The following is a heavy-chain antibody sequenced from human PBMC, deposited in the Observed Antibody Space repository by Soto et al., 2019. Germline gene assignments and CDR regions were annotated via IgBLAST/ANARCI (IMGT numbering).Heavy chain of an antibody. CDR1: GFIFDDSA. D-gene: IGHD3-3*02. V-gene: IGHV3-9*01. CDR2: ISWNRGRV. J-gene: IGHJ4*02. Sequence: EMQLAESGGGLVQPGRSLRLSCAASGFIFDDSAMHWVRQSPGKGLEWVTGISWNRGRVGYAASVKGRFTISRDNAKNSLFLQMNSLRGEDTAFYHCVKDAFSDLSSAEFNGDYWGQGTLVTVSS. CDR3: VKDAFSDLSSAEFNGDY.